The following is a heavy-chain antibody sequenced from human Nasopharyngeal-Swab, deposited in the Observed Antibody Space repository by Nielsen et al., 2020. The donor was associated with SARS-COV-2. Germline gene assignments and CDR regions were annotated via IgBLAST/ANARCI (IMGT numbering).Heavy chain of an antibody. Sequence: GESLKISCAASGFTFSAYYMSWIRQAPGKGLEWVSYISSSGSTIYYADSVKGRFTISRDNAKNSLYLHMNSLRAEDTAVYYCARATGRRANDYWGQGTLVTVSS. CDR3: ARATGRRANDY. J-gene: IGHJ4*02. CDR1: GFTFSAYY. CDR2: ISSSGSTI. D-gene: IGHD1-1*01. V-gene: IGHV3-11*01.